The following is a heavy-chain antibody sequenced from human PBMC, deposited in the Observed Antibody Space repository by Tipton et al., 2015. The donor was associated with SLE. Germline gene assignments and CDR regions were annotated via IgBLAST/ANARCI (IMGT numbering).Heavy chain of an antibody. CDR1: SGSISSSTYH. D-gene: IGHD6-6*01. CDR2: IYYSGTT. V-gene: IGHV4-39*07. CDR3: ARERSSSVEY. Sequence: TLSLPCTVSSGSISSSTYHWSWIRPPPGKGLEWIGSIYYSGTTYYKPSLKSRVTISVDTSKNQFSLNLSSVTAADTAVYYCARERSSSVEYWGQGTLVTVSS. J-gene: IGHJ4*02.